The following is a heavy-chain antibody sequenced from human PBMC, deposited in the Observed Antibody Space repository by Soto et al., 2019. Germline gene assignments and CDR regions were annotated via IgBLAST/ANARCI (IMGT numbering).Heavy chain of an antibody. D-gene: IGHD3-22*01. V-gene: IGHV3-74*01. CDR1: GFTFSTHW. CDR2: INGDGSET. CDR3: AGDSPQESSVAGDS. J-gene: IGHJ4*02. Sequence: EVQLVESGGGLVQPGGSLRLSCAASGFTFSTHWMHWVRQAPGKGLVWVSRINGDGSETTYADSVKGRLTISRDNAKNTLYIQMHNLRVEDMAVYYGAGDSPQESSVAGDSWGQGTLVTVSS.